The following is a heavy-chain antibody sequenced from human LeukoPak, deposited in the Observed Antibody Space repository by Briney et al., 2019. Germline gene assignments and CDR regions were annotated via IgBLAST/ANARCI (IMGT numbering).Heavy chain of an antibody. CDR2: ISSSSSYI. D-gene: IGHD4-11*01. Sequence: PGGSLRLSCAASGFTFSSYSMNWVRQAPGKGLEWVSSISSSSSYIYYADSVKGRFTISRDNAKNSLCLQMNSLRAEDTAVYYCARDRVTRPSDAFDIWGQGTMVTVSS. V-gene: IGHV3-21*01. CDR1: GFTFSSYS. J-gene: IGHJ3*02. CDR3: ARDRVTRPSDAFDI.